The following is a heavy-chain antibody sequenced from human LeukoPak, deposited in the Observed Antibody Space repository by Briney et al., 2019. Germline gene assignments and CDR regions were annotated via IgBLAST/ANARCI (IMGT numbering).Heavy chain of an antibody. V-gene: IGHV3-30*04. Sequence: GGSLRLSCAASGFTFSSYAKHWVRQAPGKGLEWVAVISYDGSNKYYADSVKGRFTISRDNSKNTLYLQMNSLRAEDTAVYYCARDRTYYDFWSGYDYYYYGMDVWGQATTVTVSS. CDR3: ARDRTYYDFWSGYDYYYYGMDV. J-gene: IGHJ6*02. CDR2: ISYDGSNK. CDR1: GFTFSSYA. D-gene: IGHD3-3*01.